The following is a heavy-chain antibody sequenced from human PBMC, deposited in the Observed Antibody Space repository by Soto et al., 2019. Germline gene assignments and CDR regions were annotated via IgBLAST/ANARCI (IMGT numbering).Heavy chain of an antibody. D-gene: IGHD3-22*01. CDR2: ISSYSSYT. CDR1: GSTFSDDH. CDR3: AITRLYDSIDYHRDAFDI. Sequence: GGSLRLSCVASGSTFSDDHMSWIRQAPGKGLEWISYISSYSSYTDYADSVKGRFTISRDNAQNSLYLQMNSLRAEDTAIYYCAITRLYDSIDYHRDAFDIWGQGTMVTVSS. V-gene: IGHV3-11*03. J-gene: IGHJ3*02.